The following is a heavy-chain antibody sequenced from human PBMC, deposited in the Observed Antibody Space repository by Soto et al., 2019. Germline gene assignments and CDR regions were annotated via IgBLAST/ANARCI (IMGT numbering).Heavy chain of an antibody. CDR2: IWYDRSNK. V-gene: IGHV3-33*01. D-gene: IGHD2-2*03. CDR1: GFTFSTYG. CDR3: ARNWIWYMDV. J-gene: IGHJ6*03. Sequence: GGSLRLSCVASGFTFSTYGMHWVRQAPGKGLEWVAIIWYDRSNKYYGDSVKGRFTISRDNSKNPLYLQSNSLRAEDTAVYDCARNWIWYMDVWGKGTTVTVPS.